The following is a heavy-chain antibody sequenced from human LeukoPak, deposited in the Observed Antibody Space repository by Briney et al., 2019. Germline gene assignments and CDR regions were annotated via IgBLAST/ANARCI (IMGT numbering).Heavy chain of an antibody. CDR1: GGSISSGSYY. Sequence: SETLSLTCTVSGGSISSGSYYWSWIRQPAGKGLEWIGRIYTSGSTNYNPSLKSRVTISVDTSKNQFSLKLSSVTAAGTAVYYCARETYYYDSSGYYNPPLGYFDYWGQGTLVTVSS. CDR3: ARETYYYDSSGYYNPPLGYFDY. CDR2: IYTSGST. J-gene: IGHJ4*02. D-gene: IGHD3-22*01. V-gene: IGHV4-61*02.